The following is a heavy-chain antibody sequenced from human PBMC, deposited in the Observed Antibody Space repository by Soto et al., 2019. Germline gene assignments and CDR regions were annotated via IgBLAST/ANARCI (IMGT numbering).Heavy chain of an antibody. CDR2: VNHGGTS. CDR3: ARDKITGLFDY. Sequence: PSETLSLTCAVHGGSFSGYYWDWIRQPPGKGLEWIGEVNHGGTSNYNPSLKSRAIISVDTSKNQFSLKLTSVTAEDTALYFCARDKITGLFDYWGRGTRVTVS. V-gene: IGHV4-34*01. CDR1: GGSFSGYY. J-gene: IGHJ4*02. D-gene: IGHD2-8*02.